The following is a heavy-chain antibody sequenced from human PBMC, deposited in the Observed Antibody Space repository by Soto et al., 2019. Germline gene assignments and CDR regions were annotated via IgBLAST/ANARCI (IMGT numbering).Heavy chain of an antibody. V-gene: IGHV3-21*01. CDR2: ISSSSSYI. CDR1: GFTFSSYS. Sequence: GGSLRLSCAASGFTFSSYSMNWVRQAPGKGLEWVSSISSSSSYIYYADSVKGRFTISRDNAKNSLYLQMNSLRAEDTAVYYCARDPYCSGGSCYWPAFDYWGQGTLVTVSS. J-gene: IGHJ4*02. CDR3: ARDPYCSGGSCYWPAFDY. D-gene: IGHD2-15*01.